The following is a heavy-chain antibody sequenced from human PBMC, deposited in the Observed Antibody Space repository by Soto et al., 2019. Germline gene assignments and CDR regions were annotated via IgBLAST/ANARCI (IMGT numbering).Heavy chain of an antibody. CDR2: ISSSSSYI. Sequence: EVQLVESGGGLVKPGGSLRLSCAASGFTFSSYSMNWVRQAPGKGLEWVSSISSSSSYIYYAHSVKGRFTISRDNAKNSLYLQTNRLRAQDTAVYYCARDLTTVTRYFDYLGQGTLVTVSS. J-gene: IGHJ4*02. CDR1: GFTFSSYS. V-gene: IGHV3-21*01. CDR3: ARDLTTVTRYFDY. D-gene: IGHD2-15*01.